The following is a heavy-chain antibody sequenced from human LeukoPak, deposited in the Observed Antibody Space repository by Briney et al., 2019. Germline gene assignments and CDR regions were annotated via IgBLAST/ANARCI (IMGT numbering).Heavy chain of an antibody. CDR1: GFTISSSY. Sequence: GGSLRLSCAASGFTISSSYMSWVRQAPGKGLEWVSVIYSGGTTYYADSVKGRFSIPRDNTKNTLYLQMDSLRAEDTAVYYCARDPGGNQNGFDIWGQGTMVTVSS. CDR2: IYSGGTT. CDR3: ARDPGGNQNGFDI. V-gene: IGHV3-66*01. J-gene: IGHJ3*02. D-gene: IGHD3-16*01.